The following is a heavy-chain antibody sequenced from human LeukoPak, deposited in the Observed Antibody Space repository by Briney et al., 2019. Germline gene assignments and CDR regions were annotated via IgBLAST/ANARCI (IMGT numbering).Heavy chain of an antibody. CDR3: ARAVPAAIFSGSWIFDY. D-gene: IGHD2-2*01. CDR1: Y. V-gene: IGHV4-31*02. CDR2: IYYSGST. J-gene: IGHJ4*02. Sequence: YMSWVRQHPGKGLEWIGYIYYSGSTYYNPSLKSRVTISVDTSKNQFSLKLSSVTAADTAVYYCARAVPAAIFSGSWIFDYWGQGTLVTVSS.